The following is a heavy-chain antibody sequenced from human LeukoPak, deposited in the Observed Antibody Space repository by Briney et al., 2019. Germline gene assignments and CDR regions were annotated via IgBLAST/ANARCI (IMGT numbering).Heavy chain of an antibody. J-gene: IGHJ4*02. Sequence: GGCLRLSCAASGFTFSRFGIHWVRQAPGKGLEWVAFIRYDGSNKYYADSVKGLFTISRNNSKNQLFLQMNSLRAEDTAVYYCAKDRDSGDYVFDYWGQGTLVTVSS. CDR3: AKDRDSGDYVFDY. CDR2: IRYDGSNK. CDR1: GFTFSRFG. V-gene: IGHV3-30*02. D-gene: IGHD4-17*01.